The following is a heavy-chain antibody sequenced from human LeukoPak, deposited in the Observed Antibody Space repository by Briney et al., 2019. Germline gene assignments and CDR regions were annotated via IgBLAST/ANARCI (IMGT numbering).Heavy chain of an antibody. Sequence: GGSLRLSCAASGFTFSSYAMHWVRQAPGKGLEWVAVISYDGSNKYHADSVKGRFTISRDNSKNTLYLQVNSLRAEDTAVYYCAREPNSSGWYYFDYWGQGALVTVSS. J-gene: IGHJ4*02. D-gene: IGHD6-19*01. CDR2: ISYDGSNK. V-gene: IGHV3-30-3*01. CDR3: AREPNSSGWYYFDY. CDR1: GFTFSSYA.